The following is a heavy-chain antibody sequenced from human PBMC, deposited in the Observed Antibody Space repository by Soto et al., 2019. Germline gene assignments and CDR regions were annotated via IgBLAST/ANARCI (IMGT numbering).Heavy chain of an antibody. CDR1: GYTFTSYS. Sequence: GASVKVSCKASGYTFTSYSMHWVRQAPGQGLEWMGIINPSGGSTSYAQKFQGRVTMTRDTSTSTVYMELSSLRSDDTAVYYCARKAEVYSAERWFDPWGQGTLVTVSS. D-gene: IGHD1-26*01. J-gene: IGHJ5*02. V-gene: IGHV1-46*01. CDR3: ARKAEVYSAERWFDP. CDR2: INPSGGST.